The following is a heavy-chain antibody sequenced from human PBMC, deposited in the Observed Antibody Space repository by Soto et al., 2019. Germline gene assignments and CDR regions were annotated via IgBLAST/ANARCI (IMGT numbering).Heavy chain of an antibody. CDR1: GGSISNYY. V-gene: IGHV4-59*12. D-gene: IGHD3-10*01. CDR3: ARDLKGYYGKHAFDI. Sequence: SETLSLTCSVSGGSISNYYWSWIRQPPGKGLEWIGNIYYSGRTDYNPSLKSRVTISVDTSKNQFSLKLSSVTAADTAVYYCARDLKGYYGKHAFDIWGQGTMVTVSS. CDR2: IYYSGRT. J-gene: IGHJ3*02.